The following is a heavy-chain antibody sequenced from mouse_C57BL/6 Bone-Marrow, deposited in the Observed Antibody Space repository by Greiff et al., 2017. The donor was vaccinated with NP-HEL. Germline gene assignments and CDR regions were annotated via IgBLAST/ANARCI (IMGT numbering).Heavy chain of an antibody. CDR2: ISNGGGST. V-gene: IGHV5-12*01. D-gene: IGHD1-1*01. J-gene: IGHJ3*01. CDR1: GFTFSDYY. Sequence: EVQLVESGGGLVQPGGSLKLSCAASGFTFSDYYMYWVRQTPEKRLEWVAYISNGGGSTYYPDTVKGRFTISRDNAKNTLYLQMSRLKSEDTAMYYCARHGPTGAYWGQGTLVTVSA. CDR3: ARHGPTGAY.